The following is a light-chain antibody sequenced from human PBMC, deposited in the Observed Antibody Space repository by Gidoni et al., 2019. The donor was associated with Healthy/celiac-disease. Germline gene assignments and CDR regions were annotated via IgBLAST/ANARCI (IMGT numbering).Light chain of an antibody. CDR1: QSVSSY. CDR2: VAS. CDR3: QQRSDWPTVT. Sequence: DMVLTQSPATLSLSPGERATLSCRASQSVSSYLAWYQQKPGQAPRLLIYVASNRATGIPARFSGSGSGTDFTLTISSLEPEDFAVYSCQQRSDWPTVTFGGGTKVEIK. V-gene: IGKV3-11*01. J-gene: IGKJ4*01.